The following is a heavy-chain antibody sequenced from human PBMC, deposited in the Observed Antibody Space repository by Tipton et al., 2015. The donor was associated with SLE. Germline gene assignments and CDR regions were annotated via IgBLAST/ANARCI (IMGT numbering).Heavy chain of an antibody. D-gene: IGHD6-6*01. CDR3: ARRLAWQLGVVGWFDP. V-gene: IGHV4-39*01. CDR2: IYYSGST. CDR1: GGSFSGYY. J-gene: IGHJ5*02. Sequence: TLSLTCAVYGGSFSGYYWGWIRQPPGKGLEWIGSIYYSGSTYYNPSLKSRVTISVDTSKNQFSLKLSSVTAADTAVYYCARRLAWQLGVVGWFDPWGQGTLVTVSS.